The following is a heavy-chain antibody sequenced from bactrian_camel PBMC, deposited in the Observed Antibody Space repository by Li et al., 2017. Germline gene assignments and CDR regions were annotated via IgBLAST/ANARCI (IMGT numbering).Heavy chain of an antibody. V-gene: IGHV3S6*01. CDR3: AAGFGIAAPTY. J-gene: IGHJ4*01. CDR1: GYAYDWYT. D-gene: IGHD2*01. Sequence: VQLVESGGGSVQAGGSLRLSCAASGYAYDWYTMGWYRQAPGKGLEWVSGISSEGSDGYYADSVKGRFTISRDNAKNTLYLQMNDLRPEDTAMYYCAAGFGIAAPTYWGQGTQVTVS. CDR2: ISSEGSDG.